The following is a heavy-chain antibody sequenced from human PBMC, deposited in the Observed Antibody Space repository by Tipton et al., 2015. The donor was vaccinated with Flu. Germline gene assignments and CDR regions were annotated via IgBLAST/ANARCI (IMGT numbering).Heavy chain of an antibody. D-gene: IGHD3-16*01. CDR3: ARQRSYYDTSGPRGGGFYLDY. Sequence: LRLSCTVSGASISSGSFYWTWLRQPAGKGLEWIGRLYPAGGTTYNSSLKSRVTISLDTPKNQFSLSLNSVTAADTAVYFCARQRSYYDTSGPRGGGFYLDYWGQGALVTVSS. V-gene: IGHV4-61*02. CDR2: LYPAGGT. J-gene: IGHJ4*02. CDR1: GASISSGSFY.